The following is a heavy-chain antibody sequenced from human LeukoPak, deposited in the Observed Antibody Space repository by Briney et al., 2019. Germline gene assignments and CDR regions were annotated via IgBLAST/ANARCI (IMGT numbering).Heavy chain of an antibody. CDR2: INHSGST. V-gene: IGHV4-34*01. D-gene: IGHD2-15*01. J-gene: IGHJ6*02. Sequence: PSETLSLTCAVYGGSFSGYYWSWIRQPPGKGLEWIGEINHSGSTNYNPSLKGRVTISVDTSKNQFSLKLSSVTAADTAVYYCARRSRGHCSGGSCPRGGMDVWGQGTTVTVSS. CDR3: ARRSRGHCSGGSCPRGGMDV. CDR1: GGSFSGYY.